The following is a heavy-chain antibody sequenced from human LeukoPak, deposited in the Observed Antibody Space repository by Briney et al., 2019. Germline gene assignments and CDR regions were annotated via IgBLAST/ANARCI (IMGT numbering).Heavy chain of an antibody. D-gene: IGHD2-8*02. CDR2: IDPGDSFA. J-gene: IGHJ4*02. CDR3: ARDGGGVSSWVSH. V-gene: IGHV5-10-1*01. CDR1: GYSFSSYW. Sequence: GESLRISCKGSGYSFSSYWISWVRQMPGKGLEWMGRIDPGDSFAKYRPSLEGRVTISADKSLSTVCLQWSSLKASDTAIYYCARDGGGVSSWVSHWGQGTLVAVSS.